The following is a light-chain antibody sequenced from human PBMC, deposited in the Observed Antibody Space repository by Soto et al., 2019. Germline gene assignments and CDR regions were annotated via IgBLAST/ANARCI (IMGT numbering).Light chain of an antibody. CDR1: QIDLHSSNNKNY. V-gene: IGKV4-1*01. CDR2: WAS. J-gene: IGKJ1*01. Sequence: DSVITQSPDYLAVSLVEISTIHCKSIQIDLHSSNNKNYLAWYQQKPGQPPKLLIYWASTRESGVPARFSGSGSGKDFTITISSLHAEDVEVYYCQQYYSTPRTFGQGTKVDIK. CDR3: QQYYSTPRT.